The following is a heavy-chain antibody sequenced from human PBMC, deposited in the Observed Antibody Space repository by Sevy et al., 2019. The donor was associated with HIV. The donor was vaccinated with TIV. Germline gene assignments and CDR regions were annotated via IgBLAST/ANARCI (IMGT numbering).Heavy chain of an antibody. CDR3: TRWKGLQSIFDF. Sequence: GGSLRLSCTASGFTFGDYTMNWVRQAPGKGLEWVAFLKNKASGETVDHAASVKGRFTISRDDSKSIVYLHMNDLKTEDTAVYYCTRWKGLQSIFDFWGQGVLVTVSS. CDR2: LKNKASGETV. D-gene: IGHD2-21*01. CDR1: GFTFGDYT. V-gene: IGHV3-49*04. J-gene: IGHJ4*02.